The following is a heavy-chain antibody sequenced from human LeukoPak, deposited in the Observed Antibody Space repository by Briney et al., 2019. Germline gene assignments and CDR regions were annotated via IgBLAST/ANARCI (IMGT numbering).Heavy chain of an antibody. D-gene: IGHD3-9*01. CDR1: GFNFHSFA. J-gene: IGHJ6*03. V-gene: IGHV3-23*01. CDR2: MHGSRGTT. CDR3: ARDKYFDPTYYFYYMDV. Sequence: PGGSLRLSCAASGFNFHSFAMNWVRQAPGKGLEWVSGMHGSRGTTYYADSVKGRFTISRDNSNNTLYLQMNSLRAEDSAIYYCARDKYFDPTYYFYYMDVWGKGTTVTVSS.